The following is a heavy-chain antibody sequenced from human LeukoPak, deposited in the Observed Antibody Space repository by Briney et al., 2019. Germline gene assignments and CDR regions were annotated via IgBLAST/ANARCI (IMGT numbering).Heavy chain of an antibody. V-gene: IGHV4-59*08. Sequence: SETLSLTCTVSGGSISSYYWSWIRQPPGKGLEWIGYIYYSGSTNYNPSLKSRVTISVDTSKNQFSLKLSSVTAADTAVYYCARHALTTTVTNFDYWGQEPWSPSPQ. CDR3: ARHALTTTVTNFDY. CDR2: IYYSGST. CDR1: GGSISSYY. D-gene: IGHD4-17*01. J-gene: IGHJ4*01.